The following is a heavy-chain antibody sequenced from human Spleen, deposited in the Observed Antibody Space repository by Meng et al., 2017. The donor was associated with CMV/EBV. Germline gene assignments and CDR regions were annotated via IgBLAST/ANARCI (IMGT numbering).Heavy chain of an antibody. CDR3: ARVRTEYYGMDV. Sequence: ASVKVSCKASGYTFTSYGISWVRQAPGQGLEWMGWINPNNGGTKYAQKFQGRVTMTRDTSIGTAYMELSRLRSDDTAVYYCARVRTEYYGMDVWGQGTTVTVSS. V-gene: IGHV1-2*02. CDR2: INPNNGGT. CDR1: GYTFTSYG. J-gene: IGHJ6*02.